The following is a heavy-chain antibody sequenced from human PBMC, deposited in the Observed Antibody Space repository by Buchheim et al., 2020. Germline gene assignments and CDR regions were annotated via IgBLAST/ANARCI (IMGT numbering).Heavy chain of an antibody. V-gene: IGHV3-30*18. D-gene: IGHD2-15*01. CDR1: GFTFSSYG. CDR2: ISYDGSNK. Sequence: QVQLVESGGGVVQPGRSLRLSCAASGFTFSSYGMHWVRQAPGKGLEWVAVISYDGSNKYYADSVKGRFTISRDNSKNTLYLQMNSLRAEDTAVYYCAKDSGVGYCSGGSCYETEGYWGQGTL. CDR3: AKDSGVGYCSGGSCYETEGY. J-gene: IGHJ4*02.